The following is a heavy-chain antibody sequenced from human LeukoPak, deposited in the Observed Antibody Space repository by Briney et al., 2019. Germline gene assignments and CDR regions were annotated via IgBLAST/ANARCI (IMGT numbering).Heavy chain of an antibody. CDR2: IYTSGST. CDR3: ARDHALRWYSSGWNAFDY. Sequence: SETLSLTCTVSGGSISSYYWSWIRQPPGKGLERIGRIYTSGSTNYNPSLKSRVTMSVDTSKNQFSLKLSSVTAADTAVYYCARDHALRWYSSGWNAFDYWGQGTLVTVSS. V-gene: IGHV4-4*07. CDR1: GGSISSYY. D-gene: IGHD6-19*01. J-gene: IGHJ4*02.